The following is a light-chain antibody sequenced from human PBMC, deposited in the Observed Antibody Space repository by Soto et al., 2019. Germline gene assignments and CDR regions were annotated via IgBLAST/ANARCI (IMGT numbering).Light chain of an antibody. J-gene: IGKJ1*01. CDR1: QSVSSN. CDR2: GAS. V-gene: IGKV3-15*01. CDR3: QQYNNWPPRGT. Sequence: EIVLTQSPGTMALSPGERATLSCRASQSVSSNFLAWYQEKPGQAPRLLIYGASTRATGIPARFSGSGSGTEFTLTISSLQSEDFAVYYCQQYNNWPPRGTFGQGTKVDI.